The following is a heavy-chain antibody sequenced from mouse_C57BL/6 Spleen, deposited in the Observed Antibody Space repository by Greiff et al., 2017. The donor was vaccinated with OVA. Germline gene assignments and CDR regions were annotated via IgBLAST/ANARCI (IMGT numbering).Heavy chain of an antibody. D-gene: IGHD1-1*01. V-gene: IGHV5-4*01. CDR1: GFTFSSYA. CDR2: ISDGGSYT. Sequence: EVKLVESGGGLVKPGGSLKLSCAASGFTFSSYAMSWVRQTPEKRLEWVATISDGGSYTYYPDNVKGRFTISRDNAKNNLYRQMSHLKTEDTAMNYGARDAYCSDEWYFDVWGTGTTVTVSS. CDR3: ARDAYCSDEWYFDV. J-gene: IGHJ1*03.